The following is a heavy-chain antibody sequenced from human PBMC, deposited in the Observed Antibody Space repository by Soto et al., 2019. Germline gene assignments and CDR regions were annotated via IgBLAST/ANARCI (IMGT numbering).Heavy chain of an antibody. D-gene: IGHD5-12*01. CDR3: ARGKGGYSGYDNFDY. V-gene: IGHV1-3*01. CDR1: GYTFTSYA. Sequence: QVQLVQSGAEVKKPGASVKVSCKASGYTFTSYAMHWVRQAPGQRLEWMGWINAGNGNTKYSQKFQGRVTITRDTSASTAYMELSSPRSEDTAVYYCARGKGGYSGYDNFDYWGQGTLVTVSS. J-gene: IGHJ4*02. CDR2: INAGNGNT.